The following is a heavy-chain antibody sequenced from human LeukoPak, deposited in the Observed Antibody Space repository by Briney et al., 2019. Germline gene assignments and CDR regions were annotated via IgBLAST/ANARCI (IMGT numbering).Heavy chain of an antibody. V-gene: IGHV1-8*03. CDR1: GYTFTSYD. Sequence: ASVKASCKASGYTFTSYDINWVRQATGQGLEWMGWMNPNSGNTGYAQKFQGRVTITRNTSISTAYMELSSLRSEDTAVYYCARGVKGRVTMVRGVRGWFDPWGQGTLVTVSS. D-gene: IGHD3-10*01. CDR2: MNPNSGNT. J-gene: IGHJ5*02. CDR3: ARGVKGRVTMVRGVRGWFDP.